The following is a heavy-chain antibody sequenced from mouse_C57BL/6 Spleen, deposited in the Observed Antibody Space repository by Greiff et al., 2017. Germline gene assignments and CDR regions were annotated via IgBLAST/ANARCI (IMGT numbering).Heavy chain of an antibody. CDR3: ARKVVATNWYFDG. CDR1: GYTFTSYW. J-gene: IGHJ1*03. D-gene: IGHD1-3*01. Sequence: QVQLQQPGAELVRPGSSVKLSCKASGYTFTSYWMDWVKQMPGQGLEWIGNIYPSDSETHYNQKFKDKATLTVDKSSSTAYMQLSSLTSEDAAVYYCARKVVATNWYFDGWGTGTTVTVSS. V-gene: IGHV1-61*01. CDR2: IYPSDSET.